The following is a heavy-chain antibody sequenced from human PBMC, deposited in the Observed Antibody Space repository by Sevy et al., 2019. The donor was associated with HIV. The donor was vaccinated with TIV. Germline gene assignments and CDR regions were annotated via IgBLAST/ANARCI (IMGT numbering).Heavy chain of an antibody. CDR2: INHSGST. V-gene: IGHV4-34*01. J-gene: IGHJ6*02. D-gene: IGHD1-26*01. Sequence: SETLSLTCAVHGGSFSGYYWSWIRQPPGKGLEWIGEINHSGSTNYNPSLKSRVTISVDTSKNQFSLKLSSVTAADTAVYYCARNIVGADYYYYGMDVWGQGTTVTVSS. CDR1: GGSFSGYY. CDR3: ARNIVGADYYYYGMDV.